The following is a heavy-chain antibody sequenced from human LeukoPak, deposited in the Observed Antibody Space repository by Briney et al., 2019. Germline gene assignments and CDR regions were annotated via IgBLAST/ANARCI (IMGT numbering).Heavy chain of an antibody. V-gene: IGHV6-1*01. CDR2: TYYRSRWFN. D-gene: IGHD2-21*01. J-gene: IGHJ3*02. CDR1: GDSVSSNSAA. Sequence: SQTLSLTCAISGDSVSSNSAAWNWIRQSPSRGLEWLGRTYYRSRWFNDYAVSVKSRITINPDTSKNQFSLQLHSVTPEDTAVYYCCHSLSGRTGAFDIWGQGTMVTVSP. CDR3: CHSLSGRTGAFDI.